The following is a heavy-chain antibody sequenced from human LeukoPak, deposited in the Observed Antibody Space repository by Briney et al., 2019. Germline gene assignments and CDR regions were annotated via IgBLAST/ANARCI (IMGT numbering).Heavy chain of an antibody. D-gene: IGHD5-18*01. CDR3: ARGGYSYGPHLDY. V-gene: IGHV4-39*01. J-gene: IGHJ4*02. CDR2: IYYSGST. CDR1: DGSISSSSYY. Sequence: SETLSLTCTVSDGSISSSSYYWGWIRQPPGKGLEWIGSIYYSGSTYYNPSLKSRVTISVDTSKNQFSLKLSSVTAADTAVYYCARGGYSYGPHLDYWGQGTLVTVSS.